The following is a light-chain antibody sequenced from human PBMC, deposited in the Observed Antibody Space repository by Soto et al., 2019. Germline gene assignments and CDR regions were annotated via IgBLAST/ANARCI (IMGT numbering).Light chain of an antibody. J-gene: IGKJ4*01. CDR1: QSVNSY. Sequence: EIVLTQSPATLSLSPGERANLSCRASQSVNSYLAWYQQKPGQGPRLLVYDASNRATGIPARFSGSGSGTDFTLTISSLEPEDLAVYYCQQRSNLPPAFGGGTKVEIK. CDR2: DAS. V-gene: IGKV3-11*01. CDR3: QQRSNLPPA.